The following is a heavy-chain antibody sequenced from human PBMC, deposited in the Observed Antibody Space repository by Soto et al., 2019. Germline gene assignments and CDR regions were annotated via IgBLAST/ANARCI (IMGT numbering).Heavy chain of an antibody. V-gene: IGHV3-48*02. J-gene: IGHJ4*02. CDR1: GFTFSSYS. CDR2: ISSSSSTI. D-gene: IGHD3-22*01. Sequence: GGSLRLSCAASGFTFSSYSMNWVRQAPGKGLEWVSYISSSSSTIYYADSVKGRFTISRDNAKNSLYLQMNSLRDEDTAVYYCARDYYDSSGTHPFPIGYWGQGTLVTVSS. CDR3: ARDYYDSSGTHPFPIGY.